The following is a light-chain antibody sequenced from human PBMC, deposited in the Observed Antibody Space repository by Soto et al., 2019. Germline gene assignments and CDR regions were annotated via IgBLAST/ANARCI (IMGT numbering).Light chain of an antibody. Sequence: QSALTQPASVSGSPGQSLTISCTGTSSDVGSYNLVSWYQQHPGKAPKLMIYEGSKRPSGVSNRFSGSKSGNTASLTISGLQAEDEADYYCCSYAGSSSYVFGTGTKLTVL. CDR1: SSDVGSYNL. CDR2: EGS. V-gene: IGLV2-23*01. CDR3: CSYAGSSSYV. J-gene: IGLJ1*01.